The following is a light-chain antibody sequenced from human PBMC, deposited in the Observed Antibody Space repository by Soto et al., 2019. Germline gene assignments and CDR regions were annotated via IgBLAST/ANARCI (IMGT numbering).Light chain of an antibody. V-gene: IGLV2-8*01. CDR1: SSDVGGYNY. CDR3: SSYAGINNYV. J-gene: IGLJ1*01. Sequence: QSVLTQPPSASGSPGQSVTISCTGTSSDVGGYNYVSWYQQHPGKAPKLMIYEVSKRPSGVPDRFSGSKSGNTASLTVSGLQAEYEADYYSSSYAGINNYVFGTGTNVTVL. CDR2: EVS.